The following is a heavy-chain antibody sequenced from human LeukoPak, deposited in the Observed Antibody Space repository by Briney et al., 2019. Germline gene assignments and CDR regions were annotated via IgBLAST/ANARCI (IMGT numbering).Heavy chain of an antibody. J-gene: IGHJ6*03. CDR2: FDPEDGET. Sequence: ASVKVSCKVSGYTLTELSMHWVRQAPGKGLEWMGGFDPEDGETIYAQKFQGGVTMTEDTSTDTAYMELSSLRSEDTAVYYCAGATLTYSSSHYYYYYYMDVWGKGTTVTVSS. D-gene: IGHD6-6*01. CDR3: AGATLTYSSSHYYYYYYMDV. CDR1: GYTLTELS. V-gene: IGHV1-24*01.